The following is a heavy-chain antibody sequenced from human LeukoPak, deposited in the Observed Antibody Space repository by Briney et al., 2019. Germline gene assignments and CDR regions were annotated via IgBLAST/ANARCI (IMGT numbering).Heavy chain of an antibody. V-gene: IGHV3-53*01. CDR3: AREPYDSMSGDY. J-gene: IGHJ4*02. CDR2: IYSGGRT. Sequence: AASTFTSYSIYMVRQGTAQGKGLEWGSVIYSGGRTYYADSVKDRLTICRDNSKNTLYLQMNSLRAEDTGVYYCAREPYDSMSGDYRGQGTLVTVSS. CDR1: TFTSYSIY. D-gene: IGHD3-22*01.